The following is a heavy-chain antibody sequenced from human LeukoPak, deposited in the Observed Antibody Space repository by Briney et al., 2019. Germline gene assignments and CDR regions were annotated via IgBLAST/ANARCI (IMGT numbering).Heavy chain of an antibody. V-gene: IGHV3-48*02. CDR3: ARGPGYDFWSGYYPSLFDY. CDR2: ISSSSSTI. Sequence: GGSLRLSCAASGFTFSSYSMNWVRQAPGKGLEWVSYISSSSSTIYYADSVKGRFTISRDNAKNSLYLQMNSLRDEDTAVYYCARGPGYDFWSGYYPSLFDYWGQGTLVTVSS. D-gene: IGHD3-3*01. J-gene: IGHJ4*02. CDR1: GFTFSSYS.